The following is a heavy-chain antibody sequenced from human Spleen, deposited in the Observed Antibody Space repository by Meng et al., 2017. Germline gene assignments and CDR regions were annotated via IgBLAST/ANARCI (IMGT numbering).Heavy chain of an antibody. CDR3: ARGDYGDYLVYDY. D-gene: IGHD4-17*01. CDR1: GYTFTDPY. J-gene: IGHJ4*02. Sequence: QVQLLQSGAEVKKPGPSVKVSCKASGYTFTDPYIHWVRQATGQGLEWMGRINPNSDGTNYAQKFQGRVTMTRDTSIRTAYIELSRLRSDDTAVYYCARGDYGDYLVYDYWGQGTLVTVSS. V-gene: IGHV1-2*06. CDR2: INPNSDGT.